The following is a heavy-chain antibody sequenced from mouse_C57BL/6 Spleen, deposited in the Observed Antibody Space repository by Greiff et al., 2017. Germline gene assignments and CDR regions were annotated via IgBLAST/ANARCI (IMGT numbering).Heavy chain of an antibody. CDR2: ISDGGSYT. Sequence: EVHLVESGGGLVKPGGSLKLSCAASGFTFSSYAMSWVRQTPEKRLEWVATISDGGSYTYYPDNVKGRFTISRDNAKNNLYLQMSHLKSEDTAMYFCAREEGNYGYFDVWGTGTTVTVSS. CDR1: GFTFSSYA. V-gene: IGHV5-4*01. D-gene: IGHD2-1*01. J-gene: IGHJ1*03. CDR3: AREEGNYGYFDV.